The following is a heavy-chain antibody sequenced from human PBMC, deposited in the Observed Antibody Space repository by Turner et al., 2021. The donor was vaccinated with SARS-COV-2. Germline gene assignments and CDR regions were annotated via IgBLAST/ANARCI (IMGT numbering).Heavy chain of an antibody. Sequence: QVQLVQSGAEVKKPGASVKVSCKASGYTFPNYDINWVRQATGQGLEWMGWMNHKSGNTGYAQKFPGRVTMTRDTSISTAYMELSSLRSEDTAVYYCARLHGHCTSTSCYWDYYFGMDVWGQGTTVTVSS. CDR1: GYTFPNYD. J-gene: IGHJ6*02. D-gene: IGHD2-2*01. CDR3: ARLHGHCTSTSCYWDYYFGMDV. V-gene: IGHV1-8*01. CDR2: MNHKSGNT.